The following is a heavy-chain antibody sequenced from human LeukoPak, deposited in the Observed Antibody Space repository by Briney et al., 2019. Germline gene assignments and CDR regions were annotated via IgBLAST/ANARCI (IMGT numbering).Heavy chain of an antibody. D-gene: IGHD2-2*01. CDR1: GGTFSSYA. CDR3: AREADRSSTSCYGDAFDI. J-gene: IGHJ3*02. Sequence: ASVKVSCKASGGTFSSYAISWARQALGQGLEWMGGIIPIFGTANYAQKFQGRVTITTDESTSTAYMELSSLRSEDTAVYYCAREADRSSTSCYGDAFDIWGQGTMVTVSS. V-gene: IGHV1-69*05. CDR2: IIPIFGTA.